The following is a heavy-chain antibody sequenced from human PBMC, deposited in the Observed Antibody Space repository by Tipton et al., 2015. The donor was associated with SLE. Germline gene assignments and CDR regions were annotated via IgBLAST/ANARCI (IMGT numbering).Heavy chain of an antibody. D-gene: IGHD3-10*01. J-gene: IGHJ4*02. CDR1: GGSFSGYY. CDR2: IYYSGST. V-gene: IGHV4-59*08. Sequence: TLSLTCAVYGGSFSGYYWSWIRQPPGKGLEWIGYIYYSGSTNYNPSLKSRVTISVDTSKNQFSLKLSSVTAADTAVYYCARGVKGYGSGSYYLDYWGQGTLVTVSS. CDR3: ARGVKGYGSGSYYLDY.